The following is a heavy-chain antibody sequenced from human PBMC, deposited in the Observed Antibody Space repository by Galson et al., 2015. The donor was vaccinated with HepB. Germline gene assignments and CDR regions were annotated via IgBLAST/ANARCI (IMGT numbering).Heavy chain of an antibody. D-gene: IGHD2-15*01. V-gene: IGHV3-11*05. Sequence: SLRLSCAASGFTFSDYYMSWIRQAPGKGLEWVSYISSSSSYTNYADSVKGRFTISRDNAKNSLYLQMNSLRAEDTAVYHCARDPSVGDPFSDYYYYGMDVWGQGTTVTVSS. CDR3: ARDPSVGDPFSDYYYYGMDV. J-gene: IGHJ6*02. CDR2: ISSSSSYT. CDR1: GFTFSDYY.